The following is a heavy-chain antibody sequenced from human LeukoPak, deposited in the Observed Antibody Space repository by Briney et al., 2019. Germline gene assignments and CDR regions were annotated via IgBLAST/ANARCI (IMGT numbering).Heavy chain of an antibody. D-gene: IGHD3-9*01. CDR2: IIPIFGTA. CDR3: ARGRYDILTGYYFPHY. Sequence: ASVKVYCKASGGTFSSYAISWVRQAPGQGLEWMGGIIPIFGTANYAQKFQGRVTITADESTSTAYMELSSLRSEDTAVYYCARGRYDILTGYYFPHYWGQGTLVTVSS. J-gene: IGHJ4*02. V-gene: IGHV1-69*13. CDR1: GGTFSSYA.